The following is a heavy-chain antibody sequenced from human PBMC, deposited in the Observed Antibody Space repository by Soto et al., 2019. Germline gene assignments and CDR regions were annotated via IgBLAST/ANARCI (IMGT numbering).Heavy chain of an antibody. CDR1: GFTFSDDG. Sequence: EVQLLESGGDSVQPGGSLRLFCVASGFTFSDDGMSWVRQAPGRGLEWVSAISGSGGSTIYADSVKGRFTISRDSSKNTLYLQMNTLRAEDTAIYYCAKRNGDYLNGMDVWGQGTTVTVSS. CDR2: ISGSGGST. CDR3: AKRNGDYLNGMDV. D-gene: IGHD4-17*01. J-gene: IGHJ6*02. V-gene: IGHV3-23*01.